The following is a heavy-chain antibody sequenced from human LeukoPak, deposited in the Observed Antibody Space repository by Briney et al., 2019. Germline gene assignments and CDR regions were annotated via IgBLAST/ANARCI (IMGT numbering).Heavy chain of an antibody. D-gene: IGHD5-18*01. CDR3: AREMVTDLVFDY. J-gene: IGHJ4*02. V-gene: IGHV3-74*01. CDR1: GFTFSSYW. CDR2: INSDGSST. Sequence: GGSLRLSCAASGFTFSSYWMHWVRQAPGKGLVWVSRINSDGSSTTYADSVKGRFTIFRDNAKNTLYLQMNSLRAEDTAVYYCAREMVTDLVFDYWGQGTLVTVSS.